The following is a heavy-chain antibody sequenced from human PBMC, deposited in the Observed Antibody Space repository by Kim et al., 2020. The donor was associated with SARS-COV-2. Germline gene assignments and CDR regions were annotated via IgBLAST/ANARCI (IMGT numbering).Heavy chain of an antibody. Sequence: ASVKVSCKASGYTFTSYAMHWVRQAPGQRLEWMGWINAGNGNTKYSQKFQGRVTITRDTSASTAYMELSSLRSEDTAVYYCAREESRPVYYYGSGSYPYFDYWGQGTLVTVSS. V-gene: IGHV1-3*01. CDR2: INAGNGNT. CDR1: GYTFTSYA. J-gene: IGHJ4*02. D-gene: IGHD3-10*01. CDR3: AREESRPVYYYGSGSYPYFDY.